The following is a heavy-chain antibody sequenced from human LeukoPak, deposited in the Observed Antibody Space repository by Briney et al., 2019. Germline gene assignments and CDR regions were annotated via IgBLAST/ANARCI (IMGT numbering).Heavy chain of an antibody. CDR1: GGSISLDY. V-gene: IGHV4-59*01. J-gene: IGHJ4*02. D-gene: IGHD3-10*01. Sequence: NPSETLSLTCTVSGGSISLDYWSWIRQPPGKGLEWIGYFYDTRSPKYNPSLERRVTISVDMSRNQFSLNLTSVTAADTAVYYCVRGRGSLTYWGQGTLATVSS. CDR3: VRGRGSLTY. CDR2: FYDTRSP.